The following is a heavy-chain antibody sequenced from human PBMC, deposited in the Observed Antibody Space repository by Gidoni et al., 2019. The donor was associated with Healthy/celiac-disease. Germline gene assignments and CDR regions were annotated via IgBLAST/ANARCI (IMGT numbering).Heavy chain of an antibody. CDR1: GFTFSDYY. J-gene: IGHJ4*02. CDR2: ISSSGSTI. D-gene: IGHD1-7*01. V-gene: IGHV3-11*01. CDR3: ARDGDLTGTTYAKGYYFDY. Sequence: QVQLVEPGGGLVKPGGSLRRSCAASGFTFSDYYMSGIRQAPGKGLEWVSYISSSGSTIYYADSVKGGFTISRDNAKNSLYLQMNSRRAEDTAVYYCARDGDLTGTTYAKGYYFDYWGQGTLVTVSS.